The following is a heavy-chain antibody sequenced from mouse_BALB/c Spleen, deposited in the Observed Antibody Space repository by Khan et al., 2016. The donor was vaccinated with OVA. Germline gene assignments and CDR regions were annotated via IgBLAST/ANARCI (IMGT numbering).Heavy chain of an antibody. CDR2: INPYNDGT. D-gene: IGHD2-10*01. V-gene: IGHV1S136*01. Sequence: EVQLQQSGPELVKPGASVKMSCKASGYTFTSYVMHWVKQKPGQGLEWIGYINPYNDGTKYNEKFKGKATLTSDKSSGTSCMELSSLTSEDSAVYFGARSTYYGNPYAMDYWGQGTSVTVSS. CDR3: ARSTYYGNPYAMDY. J-gene: IGHJ4*01. CDR1: GYTFTSYV.